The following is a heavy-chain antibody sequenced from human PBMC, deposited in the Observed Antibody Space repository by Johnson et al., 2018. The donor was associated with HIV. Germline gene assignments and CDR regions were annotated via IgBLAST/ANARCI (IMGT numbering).Heavy chain of an antibody. CDR1: GFTFDDYA. J-gene: IGHJ3*02. D-gene: IGHD1-26*01. CDR2: ISWNSGSI. V-gene: IGHV3-9*01. Sequence: EVQLLESGGGLVQPGRSLRLSCAASGFTFDDYAMHWVRQAPGKGLEWVSGISWNSGSIGYADSVKGRFTISRDNAKNSLYLQMNSLRAEDTALYYCAKDSWEGDAFDIWGQGTMVTVSS. CDR3: AKDSWEGDAFDI.